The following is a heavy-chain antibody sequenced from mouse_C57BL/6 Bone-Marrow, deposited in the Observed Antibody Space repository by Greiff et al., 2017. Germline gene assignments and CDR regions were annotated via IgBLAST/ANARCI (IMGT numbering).Heavy chain of an antibody. J-gene: IGHJ2*01. V-gene: IGHV1-81*01. CDR2: IYPRSGNT. D-gene: IGHD1-1*01. CDR1: GYTFTSYG. CDR3: AREGAFITTVVSPFDD. Sequence: VQLQQSGAELARPGASVKLSCKASGYTFTSYGISWVKQRTGQGLEWIGEIYPRSGNTYYNEKFKGKATLTADKSSSTAYMELRSLTSEDSAVXFCAREGAFITTVVSPFDDWGQGTTLTVSS.